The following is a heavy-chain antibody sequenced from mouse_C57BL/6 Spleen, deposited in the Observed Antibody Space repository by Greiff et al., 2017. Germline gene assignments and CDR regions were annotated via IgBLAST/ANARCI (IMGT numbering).Heavy chain of an antibody. D-gene: IGHD1-1*01. CDR2: FHPYNDDT. CDR1: GYTFTTCP. Sequence: QVQLKQSGAELVKPGASVTMSCKATGYTFTTCPIGWLKQHHGKSLEWIGNFHPYNDDTKYNATFKGKATLTVEKSSSTVYLEFSRLTSEDSAVYYGARRRGRSCYFDYWGQGTTRTVSS. V-gene: IGHV1-47*01. J-gene: IGHJ2*01. CDR3: ARRRGRSCYFDY.